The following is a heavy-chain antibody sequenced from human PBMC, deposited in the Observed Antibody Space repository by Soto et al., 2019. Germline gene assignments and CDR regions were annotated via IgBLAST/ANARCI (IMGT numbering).Heavy chain of an antibody. V-gene: IGHV4-30-4*01. D-gene: IGHD2-15*01. Sequence: PSETPSLTCPVSWYSIHSDDSYWTWICQPPGKGLGWVGSVHDRGGTHYNPSLRSRRTISTDTAKRQFSLPLTSVTAADTAVYFCASDTSKNYHDSAGGGYNFWGRGTMVT. CDR2: VHDRGGT. J-gene: IGHJ3*01. CDR1: WYSIHSDDSY. CDR3: ASDTSKNYHDSAGGGYNF.